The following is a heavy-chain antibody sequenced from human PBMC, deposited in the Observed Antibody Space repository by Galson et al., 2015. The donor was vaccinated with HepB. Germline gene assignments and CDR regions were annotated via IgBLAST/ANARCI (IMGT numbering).Heavy chain of an antibody. V-gene: IGHV3-74*01. Sequence: SLRLSCAASGFSVSTNWMHWVRQVPGKGLVWVPRIDPEGNTINYAESVKGRFTISRDNAKNTLYLQMNSLRAEDTAVYHCVKDFVGESEYWGQGTLVTVSS. CDR3: VKDFVGESEY. CDR2: IDPEGNTI. D-gene: IGHD2-15*01. J-gene: IGHJ4*02. CDR1: GFSVSTNW.